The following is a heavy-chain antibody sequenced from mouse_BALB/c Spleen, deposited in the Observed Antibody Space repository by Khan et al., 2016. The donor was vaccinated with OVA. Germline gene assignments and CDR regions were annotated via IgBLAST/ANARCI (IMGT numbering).Heavy chain of an antibody. J-gene: IGHJ4*01. V-gene: IGHV9-3-1*01. D-gene: IGHD2-14*01. CDR2: INTYTGEP. CDR3: SRVGYNGTMDC. CDR1: GFTFTNYG. Sequence: QIQLVQSGPELKKPGETVQISCKASGFTFTNYGVNWVKQAPGKGLKWMGWINTYTGEPTFADDFKGRFAFSLETSASTAYLQINSLKNEDAATSFCSRVGYNGTMDCWGQGTSVTVSS.